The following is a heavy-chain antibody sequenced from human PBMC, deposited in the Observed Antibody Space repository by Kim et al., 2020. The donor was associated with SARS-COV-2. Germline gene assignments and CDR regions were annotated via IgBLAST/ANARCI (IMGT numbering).Heavy chain of an antibody. CDR3: ARGWAVGGLEDYFDY. V-gene: IGHV7-4-1*02. D-gene: IGHD1-26*01. Sequence: ASVKVSCKASGYIFTKYAINWVRQAPGQGLEWMGWINTNTGNPTYAQGFRGRFVFSLDSSVTTSYLQISSLKAEDTAIYLCARGWAVGGLEDYFDYWGQGTLVTVSS. J-gene: IGHJ4*02. CDR2: INTNTGNP. CDR1: GYIFTKYA.